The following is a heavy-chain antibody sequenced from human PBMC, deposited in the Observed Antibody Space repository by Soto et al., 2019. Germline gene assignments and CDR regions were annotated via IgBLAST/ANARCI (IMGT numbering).Heavy chain of an antibody. CDR1: GYTFTSYA. CDR3: ARGPSTVTTFYFDN. Sequence: QVQLVQSGAEEKKPGASVKVSCKASGYTFTSYAIHWVRQAPGQRLEWMGWFNPANGNTKCLQKFQGRVTITRDTSANTAYMELSSLRSEDTAVYYCARGPSTVTTFYFDNWGQGTLVTVSS. CDR2: FNPANGNT. J-gene: IGHJ4*02. V-gene: IGHV1-3*05. D-gene: IGHD4-17*01.